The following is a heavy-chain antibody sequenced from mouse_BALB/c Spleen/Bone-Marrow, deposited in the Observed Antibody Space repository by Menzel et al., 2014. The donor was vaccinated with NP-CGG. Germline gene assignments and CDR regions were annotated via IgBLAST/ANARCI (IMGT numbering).Heavy chain of an antibody. CDR3: ARDNYYDYDGFAY. J-gene: IGHJ3*01. D-gene: IGHD2-4*01. V-gene: IGHV5-6-3*01. CDR1: GFTFSSYG. CDR2: INSNGGST. Sequence: EVHLVESGGGLVQPGGSLKISCAASGFTFSSYGMSWVRQTPDKRLDLVATINSNGGSTYYPDSVKGRFTISRDNAKNTRYLQMSSLKSEDTAMYYCARDNYYDYDGFAYWGQGTLVTVSA.